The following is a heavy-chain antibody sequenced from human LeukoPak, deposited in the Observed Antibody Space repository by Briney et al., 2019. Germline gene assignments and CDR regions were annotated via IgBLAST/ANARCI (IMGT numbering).Heavy chain of an antibody. CDR2: ISGSGGST. V-gene: IGHV3-23*01. CDR3: AKELSSSPVGAFDI. D-gene: IGHD6-6*01. J-gene: IGHJ3*02. CDR1: GFTIISYA. Sequence: GGTLRLSCVASGFTIISYAMSWIRQAPGKGLGWVSVISGSGGSTYYADSVKGRFPIPRDNSKNTLYLQMNSLRAEDTPVYYCAKELSSSPVGAFDIWRQGTMVTVSS.